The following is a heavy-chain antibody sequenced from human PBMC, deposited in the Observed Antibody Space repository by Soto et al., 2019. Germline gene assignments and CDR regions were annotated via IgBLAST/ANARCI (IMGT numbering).Heavy chain of an antibody. V-gene: IGHV4-61*01. J-gene: IGHJ6*02. Sequence: SETLSLTCTVSGESVSSGSSYWSWTRQPPGKGLEWIGYIDYSGSTNYNPSLKSRVTISVDTSKKQFSLRLSSVTAADTAVYYCARDSGFTPGYTYGRPYYYGKDVWGQGTTVTVSS. CDR1: GESVSSGSSY. CDR3: ARDSGFTPGYTYGRPYYYGKDV. CDR2: IDYSGST. D-gene: IGHD5-18*01.